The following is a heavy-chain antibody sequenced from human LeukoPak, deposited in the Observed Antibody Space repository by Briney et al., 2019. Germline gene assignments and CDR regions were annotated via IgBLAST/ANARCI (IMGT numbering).Heavy chain of an antibody. CDR2: INPNSGGT. CDR3: ARTTDGGAFDI. Sequence: ASVKVSCKASGYTFTGYYMHWVRQAPGQGLEWMGWINPNSGGTDYAQKFQGRATMTRDTSISTAYMELSRLRSDDTAVYYCARTTDGGAFDIWGQGTMVTVSS. J-gene: IGHJ3*02. CDR1: GYTFTGYY. V-gene: IGHV1-2*02. D-gene: IGHD4-23*01.